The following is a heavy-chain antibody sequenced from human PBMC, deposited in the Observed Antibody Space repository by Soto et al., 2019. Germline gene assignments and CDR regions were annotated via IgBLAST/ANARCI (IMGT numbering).Heavy chain of an antibody. V-gene: IGHV3-30-3*01. CDR1: GSTFSTYA. CDR3: ARDSEEETDYHGSGSYGFDK. CDR2: ISFDGSNK. J-gene: IGHJ4*02. Sequence: QLVESGGGVVHPGTSLRLSCAASGSTFSTYAMHWVRQAPGKGLEWVAVISFDGSNKYYADFVKGRFTISRDNYKNTLYMQMQSLRAEDTAVYYCARDSEEETDYHGSGSYGFDKWGQGTLVTVSS. D-gene: IGHD3-10*01.